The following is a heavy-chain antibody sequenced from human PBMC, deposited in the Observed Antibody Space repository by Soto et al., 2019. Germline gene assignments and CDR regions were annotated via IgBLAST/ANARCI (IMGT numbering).Heavy chain of an antibody. Sequence: VGSLRLSCAGSGFTFSSNWMHWVRQDPGKGLVWVSRLNSDGTSASYADSVKGRFTISRDNAKNTLFLQMNSLTAEDTALYYCARGPSGWFGFDYWGQGTLVTVSS. V-gene: IGHV3-74*01. CDR3: ARGPSGWFGFDY. CDR1: GFTFSSNW. D-gene: IGHD6-19*01. J-gene: IGHJ4*02. CDR2: LNSDGTSA.